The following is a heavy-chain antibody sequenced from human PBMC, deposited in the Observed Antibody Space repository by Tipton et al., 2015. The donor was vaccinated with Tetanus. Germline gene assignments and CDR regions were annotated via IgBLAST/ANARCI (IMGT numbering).Heavy chain of an antibody. Sequence: TLSLTCSVSGGSISGSSYYWSWIRQPPGKALEWIGSIYYSGSTFYHPSLQSRVTISVDTSKNQFSLRLSSVTAADTAVYFCARHPPPYYYGSGSYLDYWDQGTPVTVSS. J-gene: IGHJ4*02. V-gene: IGHV4-39*01. CDR1: GGSISGSSYY. CDR2: IYYSGST. CDR3: ARHPPPYYYGSGSYLDY. D-gene: IGHD3-10*01.